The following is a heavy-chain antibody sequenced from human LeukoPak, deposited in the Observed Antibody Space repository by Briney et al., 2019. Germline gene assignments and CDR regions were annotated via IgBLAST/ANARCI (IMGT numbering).Heavy chain of an antibody. CDR1: GFTFSSYG. D-gene: IGHD3-22*01. Sequence: GGSLRLSCAASGFTFSSYGMHWVRQAPGKGLEWVAVISYDGSNKYYADSVKGRFTISRGNSKNTLYLQMNSLRAEDTAVYYCAKQYYYDSSGYYWGQGTPVTVSS. CDR3: AKQYYYDSSGYY. V-gene: IGHV3-30*18. J-gene: IGHJ4*02. CDR2: ISYDGSNK.